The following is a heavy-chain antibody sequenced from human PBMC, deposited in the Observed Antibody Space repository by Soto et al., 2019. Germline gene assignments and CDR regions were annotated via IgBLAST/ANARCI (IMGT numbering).Heavy chain of an antibody. D-gene: IGHD6-19*01. V-gene: IGHV1-69*12. CDR1: GGTFSSYA. CDR2: IIPIFGTA. J-gene: IGHJ4*02. Sequence: QVQLVQSGAEVKKPGSSVKVSCKASGGTFSSYAISWVRQAPGQGLEQVGGIIPIFGTANYAQQCQGRVTITADESTRKAYMDLSSLRSEDTAVYYYARGDREQWLVFEWGQGTLVTVSS. CDR3: ARGDREQWLVFE.